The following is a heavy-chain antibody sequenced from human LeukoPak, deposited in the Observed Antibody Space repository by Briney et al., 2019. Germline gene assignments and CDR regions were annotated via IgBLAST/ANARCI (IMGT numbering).Heavy chain of an antibody. CDR2: IYSGGIT. V-gene: IGHV3-66*01. D-gene: IGHD2-15*01. Sequence: GGSLRLSCAASGFTPSSKYMSWVPQAPGKGLEGGSVIYSGGITYYAYSVKGRFTISRDNSKNTLYLQMNSLRAEDTAVYYCASAQRGDYFDYWGQGTLVTVSS. CDR1: GFTPSSKY. CDR3: ASAQRGDYFDY. J-gene: IGHJ4*02.